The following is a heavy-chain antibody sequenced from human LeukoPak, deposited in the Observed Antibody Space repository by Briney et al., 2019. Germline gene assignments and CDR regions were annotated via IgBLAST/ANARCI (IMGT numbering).Heavy chain of an antibody. V-gene: IGHV3-49*03. CDR2: IRSKAYGGTT. D-gene: IGHD1-7*01. CDR3: TRENNWNSGHWFDP. J-gene: IGHJ5*02. CDR1: GFTFGDYA. Sequence: GGSLRLSCTASGFTFGDYAMSWFRQAPGKGLEWVGFIRSKAYGGTTEYAASEKGRFTISRDDSKSIAYLQMNTLKTEDTAVYYCTRENNWNSGHWFDPWGQGTLVTVSS.